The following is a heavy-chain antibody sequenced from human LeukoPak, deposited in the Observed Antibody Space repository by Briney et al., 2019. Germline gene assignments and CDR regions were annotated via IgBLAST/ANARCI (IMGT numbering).Heavy chain of an antibody. CDR2: ISHDGMNA. CDR1: GLHFSGTA. J-gene: IGHJ5*02. V-gene: IGHV3-23*01. D-gene: IGHD6-19*01. CDR3: AKDGAQYSSGPECDP. Sequence: GGSLRLSRAASGLHFSGTAMSWVRQAPGKGLGWVSAISHDGMNAYYADSVKGRFTISRDNSKKTVSLEMSSLTAADTGVYYCAKDGAQYSSGPECDPRGQGALVTVSP.